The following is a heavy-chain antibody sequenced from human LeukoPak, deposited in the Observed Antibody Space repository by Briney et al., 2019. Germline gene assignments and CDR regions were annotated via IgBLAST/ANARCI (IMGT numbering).Heavy chain of an antibody. CDR1: GFTFSSYA. D-gene: IGHD2-2*01. Sequence: GRSLRLSCAASGFTFSSYAMHWVRQAPGKGLEWVAVISYDGSNKYYADSVKGRFTISRDNSKNTLYLQMNSLRAEDTAVYYCARVGGRHCSSTSCYFDYWGQGTLVTVSS. J-gene: IGHJ4*02. V-gene: IGHV3-30-3*01. CDR3: ARVGGRHCSSTSCYFDY. CDR2: ISYDGSNK.